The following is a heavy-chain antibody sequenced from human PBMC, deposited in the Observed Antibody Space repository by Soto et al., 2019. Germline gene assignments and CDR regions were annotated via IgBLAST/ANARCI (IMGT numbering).Heavy chain of an antibody. CDR2: IVPIFGTR. CDR3: ARPYEGGYSSNHHYYYALDV. J-gene: IGHJ6*02. CDR1: GGTFSRYS. Sequence: QVQLVQSGAEVKKPGSSGKVSCKISGGTFSRYSISWVRQAPGQGLEWMGGIVPIFGTRNYAQKFQERVTITTDESATTAHMELSNLRSEDTAVYYCARPYEGGYSSNHHYYYALDVWGQGTAVTVSS. V-gene: IGHV1-69*01. D-gene: IGHD3-22*01.